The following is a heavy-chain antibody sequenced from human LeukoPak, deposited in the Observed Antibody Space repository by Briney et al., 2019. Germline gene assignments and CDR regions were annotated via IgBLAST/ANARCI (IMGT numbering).Heavy chain of an antibody. V-gene: IGHV3-23*01. CDR2: ISGSGGST. CDR1: GFTFSSYA. J-gene: IGHJ3*02. CDR3: AKVRFDILTGYSPLGEAFDI. Sequence: PGGSLRLSCAASGFTFSSYAMSWVRQAPGKGLEWVSAISGSGGSTYYADSVKGRFTISRDNSKNTLYLQMNSLRAEDTAVYYCAKVRFDILTGYSPLGEAFDIWGQGTMVTVSS. D-gene: IGHD3-9*01.